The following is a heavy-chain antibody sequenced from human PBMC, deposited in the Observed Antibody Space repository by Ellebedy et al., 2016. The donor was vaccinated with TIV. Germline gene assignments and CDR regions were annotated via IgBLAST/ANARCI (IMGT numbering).Heavy chain of an antibody. J-gene: IGHJ4*02. CDR1: GGSISSSSYY. V-gene: IGHV4-39*07. CDR3: ARGPRGDDDY. CDR2: IYYSGST. D-gene: IGHD6-6*01. Sequence: SETLSLTXTVSGGSISSSSYYWGWIRQPPGKGLEWIGSIYYSGSTYYNPSLKSRVTISVDTSKNQFSLKLSSVTAADTAVYYCARGPRGDDDYWGQGTLVTVSS.